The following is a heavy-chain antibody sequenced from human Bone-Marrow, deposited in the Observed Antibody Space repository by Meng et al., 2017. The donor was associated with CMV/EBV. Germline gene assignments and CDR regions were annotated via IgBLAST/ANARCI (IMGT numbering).Heavy chain of an antibody. CDR2: INWNGGST. Sequence: LSLTCAASGFTFDDYGMSWVRQAPGKGLEWVSGINWNGGSTGYADSVKGRFTISRDNAKNSLYLQMNSLRAEDTALYYCAILPGIVTSTDYWGQGTLVTVSS. CDR1: GFTFDDYG. J-gene: IGHJ4*02. V-gene: IGHV3-20*04. D-gene: IGHD2-21*01. CDR3: AILPGIVTSTDY.